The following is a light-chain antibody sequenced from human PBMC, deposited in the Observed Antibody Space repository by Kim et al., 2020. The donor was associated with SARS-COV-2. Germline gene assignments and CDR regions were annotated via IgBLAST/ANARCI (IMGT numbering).Light chain of an antibody. CDR1: QSVLYSSNNKNY. J-gene: IGKJ2*01. Sequence: RATINCKSSQSVLYSSNNKNYLAWYQQKPGQPPNLLIYWASTRESGVPDRFGGSGSGTDFTLTISSLQAEDVAVYYCQQYYSTPRTFGQGTKLEI. CDR2: WAS. CDR3: QQYYSTPRT. V-gene: IGKV4-1*01.